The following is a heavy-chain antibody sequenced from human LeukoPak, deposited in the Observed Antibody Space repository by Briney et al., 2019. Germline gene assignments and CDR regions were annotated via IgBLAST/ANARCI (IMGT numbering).Heavy chain of an antibody. CDR2: IIPIFGTA. CDR1: GGTFSSYA. CDR3: ARRSGTGYSSSWFYYYYYMDV. Sequence: SVKVSCKASGGTFSSYAISWVRQAPGQGLEWMGGIIPIFGTANYAQKFQGRVTITADKSTSTAYMELSSLRSEDTAVYYCARRSGTGYSSSWFYYYYYMDVWGKGTTVTVSS. D-gene: IGHD6-13*01. V-gene: IGHV1-69*06. J-gene: IGHJ6*03.